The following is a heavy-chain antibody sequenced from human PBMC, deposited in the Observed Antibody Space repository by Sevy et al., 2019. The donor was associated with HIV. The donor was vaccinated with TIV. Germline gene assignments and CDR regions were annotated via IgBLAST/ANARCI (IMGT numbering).Heavy chain of an antibody. Sequence: ASVKVSGKASGYTFTSYAMHWVRQAPGQRLEWMGWINAGNGNTKYSQKFQGRVTITRDTSASTAYMELSSLRSEDTAVYYCARVAGSSSAGGRYYYYMDVWGKGTTVTVSS. J-gene: IGHJ6*03. V-gene: IGHV1-3*01. CDR1: GYTFTSYA. CDR2: INAGNGNT. CDR3: ARVAGSSSAGGRYYYYMDV. D-gene: IGHD6-13*01.